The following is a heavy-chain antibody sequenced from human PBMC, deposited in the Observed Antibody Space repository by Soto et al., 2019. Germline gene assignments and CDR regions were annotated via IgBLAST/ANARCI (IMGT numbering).Heavy chain of an antibody. CDR1: GCSFTSYW. D-gene: IGHD2-2*01. V-gene: IGHV5-10-1*01. J-gene: IGHJ5*02. CDR3: ARVVPAASHGGWFDP. CDR2: IDPSDSYT. Sequence: ESLKISCKGSGCSFTSYWISWVRQMPGKGLEWMGRIDPSDSYTNYSPSFQGHVTISADKSISTAYLQWSSLKASDTAMYYCARVVPAASHGGWFDPWGQGTLVTVSS.